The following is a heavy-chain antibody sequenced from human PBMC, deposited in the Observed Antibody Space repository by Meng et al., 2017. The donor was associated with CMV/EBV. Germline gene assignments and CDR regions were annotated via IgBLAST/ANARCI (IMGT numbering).Heavy chain of an antibody. CDR2: ISYDGSNK. Sequence: GGSLRLSCAASGFTFSSYAMHWVRQAPGKGLEWVAVISYDGSNKYYADSVKGRFTISRDNSKNTLYLQMNSLRAEDTAVYYCARSLDWGQGTLVTRLL. J-gene: IGHJ4*02. V-gene: IGHV3-30-3*01. CDR1: GFTFSSYA. CDR3: ARSLD.